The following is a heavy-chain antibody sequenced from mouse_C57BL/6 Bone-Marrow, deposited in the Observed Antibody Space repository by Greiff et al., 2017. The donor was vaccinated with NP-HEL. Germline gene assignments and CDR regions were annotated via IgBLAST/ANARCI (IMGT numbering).Heavy chain of an antibody. V-gene: IGHV14-4*01. CDR3: TRGLLRHFDV. CDR1: GFNIKDDY. D-gene: IGHD2-3*01. Sequence: VQLKQSGAELVRPGASVTLSCTASGFNIKDDYMHWVKQRPEQGLEWIGWIDPENGDTEYASKFQGKATITADTSSNTAYLQLSSLTSEDTAVYYCTRGLLRHFDVWGTGTTVTVAS. CDR2: IDPENGDT. J-gene: IGHJ1*03.